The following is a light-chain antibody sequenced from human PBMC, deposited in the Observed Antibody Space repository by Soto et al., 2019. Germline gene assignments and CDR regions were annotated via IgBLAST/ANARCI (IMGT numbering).Light chain of an antibody. V-gene: IGLV1-44*01. CDR1: RSNIGNNA. CDR2: NNN. J-gene: IGLJ3*02. Sequence: QSVLTQPPSASGTPGQRVTISCSGSRSNIGNNAVSWYQQPPGTAPKLLIYNNNQRPSGVPDRFSGSKSGTSASLAISGLPSEDEADYYSEAWDDSLNARGVFGGGTKLTVL. CDR3: EAWDDSLNARGV.